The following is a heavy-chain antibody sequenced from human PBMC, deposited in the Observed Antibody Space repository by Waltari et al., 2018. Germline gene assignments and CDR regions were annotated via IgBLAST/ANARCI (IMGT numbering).Heavy chain of an antibody. CDR3: TRALYRAFIV. V-gene: IGHV6-1*01. CDR2: TYYRSKWYS. D-gene: IGHD3-16*02. CDR1: GDSVPNDRAA. Sequence: QLQLQQSGPGLVKPSQTLSLTCAISGDSVPNDRAAWNWIRQSPSRGLEWLGRTYYRSKWYSDYAVSVRSRITINADTSKNQFSLQLNSMTPEDTAVYYCTRALYRAFIVWGQGTMVTVSS. J-gene: IGHJ3*01.